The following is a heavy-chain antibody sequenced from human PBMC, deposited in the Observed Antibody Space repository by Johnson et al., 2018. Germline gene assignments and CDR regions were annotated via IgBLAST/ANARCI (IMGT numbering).Heavy chain of an antibody. D-gene: IGHD2-21*01. CDR2: ISSSSSYI. CDR1: GFTFSSYS. Sequence: VQLVESGGGLVKPGGSLRLSCAASGFTFSSYSMNWVRQAPGKGLEWVSSISSSSSYIYYADSVKGRFTISRDNAKNSLDLQMNSLGAEDTAVYYCARVVAGIADHYYMDVWGKGTTVTVSS. CDR3: ARVVAGIADHYYMDV. J-gene: IGHJ6*03. V-gene: IGHV3-21*01.